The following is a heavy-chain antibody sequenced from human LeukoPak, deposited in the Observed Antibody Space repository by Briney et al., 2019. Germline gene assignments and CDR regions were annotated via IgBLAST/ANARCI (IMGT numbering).Heavy chain of an antibody. CDR2: ISSSTNTI. CDR1: GFTFTSYN. Sequence: TGGSLRLSCAASGFTFTSYNMNWVRQAPGRGLEWVSYISSSTNTISYAASVKGRFTISRDNAKNALWLQMNSLRAEDTAVYYCARGYPYYYSSGYYYVPTFDSWGRGTLVTVSS. CDR3: ARGYPYYYSSGYYYVPTFDS. J-gene: IGHJ4*02. D-gene: IGHD3-22*01. V-gene: IGHV3-48*01.